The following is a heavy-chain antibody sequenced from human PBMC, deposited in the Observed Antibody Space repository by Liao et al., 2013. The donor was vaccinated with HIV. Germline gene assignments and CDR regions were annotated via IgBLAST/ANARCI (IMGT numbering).Heavy chain of an antibody. Sequence: QVQLQESGPGLVKPSQTLSLTCTVSNGSITNGYYYWTWIRQSAGKGLEWLGRIYTAGNTKYNPSLKSRVTISTDTSKNQFSLKVNSVTAADTAVYYCARRPEVRGFFDFWGQGSLVTVSS. D-gene: IGHD3-10*01. J-gene: IGHJ4*02. CDR3: ARRPEVRGFFDF. CDR2: IYTAGNT. CDR1: NGSITNGYYY. V-gene: IGHV4-61*02.